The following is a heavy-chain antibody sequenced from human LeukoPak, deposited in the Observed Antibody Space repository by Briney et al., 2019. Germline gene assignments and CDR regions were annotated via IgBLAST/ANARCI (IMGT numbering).Heavy chain of an antibody. J-gene: IGHJ4*02. D-gene: IGHD4-17*01. CDR1: GFTFSNAW. Sequence: GGSLRLSCAASGFTFSNAWMSWVRQAPGKGLEWVGRIKSKTDGGTTDYAAPVKGRFTISRDDSKNTLYLQMNSLKTEDTAVYYCTPSGYDYGDQVYYFDYWGQGTLVTVSS. V-gene: IGHV3-15*01. CDR2: IKSKTDGGTT. CDR3: TPSGYDYGDQVYYFDY.